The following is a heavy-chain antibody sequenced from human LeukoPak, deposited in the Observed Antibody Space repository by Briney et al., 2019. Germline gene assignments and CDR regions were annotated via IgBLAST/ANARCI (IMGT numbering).Heavy chain of an antibody. CDR3: AKEPSSSGSYSEYYFDY. CDR1: GFTVSSNY. J-gene: IGHJ4*02. Sequence: PGGSPRLSCAASGFTVSSNYMSWVRQAPGKGLEWVSVIYSGGSTYYADSVKGRFTISRDNSKNTLYLQMNSLRAEDTAVYYCAKEPSSSGSYSEYYFDYWGQGTLVTVSS. CDR2: IYSGGST. V-gene: IGHV3-53*01. D-gene: IGHD1-26*01.